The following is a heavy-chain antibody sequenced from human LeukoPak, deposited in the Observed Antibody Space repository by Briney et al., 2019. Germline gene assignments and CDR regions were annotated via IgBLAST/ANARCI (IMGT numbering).Heavy chain of an antibody. CDR3: ARDGKQWLSEIDAFDI. CDR2: ISSSGSTI. CDR1: GFSFSSYA. Sequence: PGGSLRLSCAASGFSFSSYAMQWVRQAPGKGLEWVSYISSSGSTIYYADSVKGRFTISRDNAKNSLYLQMNSLRAEDTAVYYCARDGKQWLSEIDAFDIWGQGTMVTVSS. J-gene: IGHJ3*02. D-gene: IGHD6-19*01. V-gene: IGHV3-48*03.